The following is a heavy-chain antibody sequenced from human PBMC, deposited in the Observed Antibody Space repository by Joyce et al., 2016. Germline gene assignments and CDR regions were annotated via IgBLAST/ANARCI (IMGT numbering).Heavy chain of an antibody. CDR2: IYPGDYDT. V-gene: IGHV5-51*01. D-gene: IGHD3-9*01. Sequence: EVQLVQSGIDVKKPGESLKISCKASGYTFTDNWLAWVRQTPEKGLECKAMIYPGDYDTRYSPSFQGQVTISADKSINTAYLQWSSLKSSDTAVYYCARRSPHFDWSVDYWGQGTLVIVSS. CDR3: ARRSPHFDWSVDY. CDR1: GYTFTDNW. J-gene: IGHJ4*02.